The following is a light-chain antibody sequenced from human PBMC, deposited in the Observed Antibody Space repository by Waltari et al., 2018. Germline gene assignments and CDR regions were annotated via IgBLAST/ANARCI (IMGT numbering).Light chain of an antibody. J-gene: IGKJ5*01. CDR2: LGS. CDR1: QSLLHSNEYNY. Sequence: DIVMTQSPLPLHVTPGEPASISCRSTQSLLHSNEYNYLDWYVQKPGQSPQILIYLGSNRASGVPDRFSGSGSGTDFTLKISRVEAEDAGVYYCMEALQSVTFGQGTRLEIK. V-gene: IGKV2-28*01. CDR3: MEALQSVT.